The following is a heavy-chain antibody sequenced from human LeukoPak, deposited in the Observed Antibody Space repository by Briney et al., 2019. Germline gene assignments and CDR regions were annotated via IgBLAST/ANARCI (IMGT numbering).Heavy chain of an antibody. J-gene: IGHJ5*02. CDR3: ARGGKSGSYYNNWFDP. Sequence: SETLSLTCAVYGGSFSGYYWSWIRQPPGKGLEWIGEINHSGSTNYNPPLKSRVTISVDTSKNQFSLKLSSVTAADTAVYYCARGGKSGSYYNNWFDPWGQGTLVTVSS. V-gene: IGHV4-34*01. CDR1: GGSFSGYY. D-gene: IGHD3-10*01. CDR2: INHSGST.